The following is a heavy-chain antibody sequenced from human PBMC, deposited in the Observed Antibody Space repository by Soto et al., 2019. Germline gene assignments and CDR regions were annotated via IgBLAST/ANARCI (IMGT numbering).Heavy chain of an antibody. CDR2: IYHSGST. V-gene: IGHV4-30-2*01. J-gene: IGHJ4*02. Sequence: SETLSLTCAVSGGSISSGGYSWSWIRQPPGKGLEWIGYIYHSGSTNYNPSLKSRVTISVDTSKNQFSLKLSSVTAADTAVYYCAQMSPEPDYYGSGSYSPGVYYWGQGTLVTVSS. CDR3: AQMSPEPDYYGSGSYSPGVYY. CDR1: GGSISSGGYS. D-gene: IGHD3-10*01.